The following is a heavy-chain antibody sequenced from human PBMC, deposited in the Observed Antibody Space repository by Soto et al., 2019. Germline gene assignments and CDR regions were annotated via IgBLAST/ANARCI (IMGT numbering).Heavy chain of an antibody. D-gene: IGHD2-15*01. J-gene: IGHJ6*02. V-gene: IGHV1-24*01. CDR3: ARAFKVVVAAFYYYYGMDV. CDR1: GYTLTELS. Sequence: ASVKVSCKVSGYTLTELSMHWVRQAPGKGLEWMGGFDPEDGKAIYAQKFQGRVTITADESTSTVYMELSSLRSEDTAVYYCARAFKVVVAAFYYYYGMDVWGQGTTVTVSS. CDR2: FDPEDGKA.